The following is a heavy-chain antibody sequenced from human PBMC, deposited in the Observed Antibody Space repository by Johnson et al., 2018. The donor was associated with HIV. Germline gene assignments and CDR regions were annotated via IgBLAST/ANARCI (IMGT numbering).Heavy chain of an antibody. Sequence: VQLVESGGGVVQPGGSLRLSCAASGFTVSSNYMSWVRQAPGKGLEWVSVIYSGGSTYYADSVKGRFTISRDNSKNTLYLQMNSLRAEDTAVYYCARVPRIEQQLVHAFDIWGQGTMVTVSS. J-gene: IGHJ3*02. V-gene: IGHV3-53*01. D-gene: IGHD6-13*01. CDR3: ARVPRIEQQLVHAFDI. CDR1: GFTVSSNY. CDR2: IYSGGST.